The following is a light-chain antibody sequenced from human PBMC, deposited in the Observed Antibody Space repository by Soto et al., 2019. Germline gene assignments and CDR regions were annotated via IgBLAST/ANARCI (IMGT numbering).Light chain of an antibody. CDR3: QSYDDHTPVI. V-gene: IGLV6-57*04. Sequence: NFMLTQPHSVSESPGKTVTMSCTRSRGSIDNHYVRWYQQRRGSAPATVIYEDTQRPSGVPDRFSGSIDRSYNSASLTISGVKSEDEAVYYCQSYDDHTPVIFGGGTKLTVL. CDR2: EDT. J-gene: IGLJ2*01. CDR1: RGSIDNHY.